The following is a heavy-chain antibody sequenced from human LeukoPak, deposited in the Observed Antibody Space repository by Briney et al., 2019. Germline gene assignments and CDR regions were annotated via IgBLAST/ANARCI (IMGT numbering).Heavy chain of an antibody. V-gene: IGHV4-34*01. J-gene: IGHJ4*02. CDR1: GGSFSGYY. Sequence: SETLSLTCAVYGGSFSGYYWSWIRQPPGKGLEWIGEINHSGSTNYNPSLKSRVTISVDTSKNQFSLKLSSVTAADTAVYYCASSPQQWLVHFDYWGQGTLVTVSS. CDR3: ASSPQQWLVHFDY. D-gene: IGHD6-19*01. CDR2: INHSGST.